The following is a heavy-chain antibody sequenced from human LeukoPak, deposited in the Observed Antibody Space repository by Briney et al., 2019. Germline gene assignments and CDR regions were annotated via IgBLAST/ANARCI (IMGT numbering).Heavy chain of an antibody. Sequence: GSSVKVSCKASGGTFSSYAISWVRQAPGQGLEWMGGIIPIFGTANYVQKFQGRVTITADESTSTAYMELSSLRSEDTAVYYCARSQYCSSTSCPVGYWGQGTLVTVSS. D-gene: IGHD2-2*01. V-gene: IGHV1-69*01. CDR2: IIPIFGTA. CDR1: GGTFSSYA. J-gene: IGHJ4*02. CDR3: ARSQYCSSTSCPVGY.